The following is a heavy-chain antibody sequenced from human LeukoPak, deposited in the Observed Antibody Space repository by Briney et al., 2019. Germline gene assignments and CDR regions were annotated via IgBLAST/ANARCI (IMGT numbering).Heavy chain of an antibody. D-gene: IGHD4-17*01. J-gene: IGHJ4*02. Sequence: ASVKVSCKASGYTFTSYGISLVRQAHGRGLEWMGWISAYNGNTNYAQKLQGRVTMTTDTSTSTAYMELRSLRSDDTAVYYCARDYGDYWDYLGQGTLVTASS. CDR2: ISAYNGNT. CDR3: ARDYGDYWDY. CDR1: GYTFTSYG. V-gene: IGHV1-18*01.